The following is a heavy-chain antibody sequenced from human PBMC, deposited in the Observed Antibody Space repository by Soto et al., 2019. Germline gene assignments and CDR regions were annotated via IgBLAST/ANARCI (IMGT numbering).Heavy chain of an antibody. Sequence: QVHLVQSGAEVKKPWASVKVSCKASGYTFTCYYMHWVRQAPGQGLEWMGWINANSGGTNYAQKLQGWVTMTRDTCISTAYMELSRLRYDDTAVYYCAITSVVVDIAAAGSYGMDVWGQGTTVTVSS. J-gene: IGHJ6*02. CDR3: AITSVVVDIAAAGSYGMDV. CDR2: INANSGGT. D-gene: IGHD6-13*01. V-gene: IGHV1-2*04. CDR1: GYTFTCYY.